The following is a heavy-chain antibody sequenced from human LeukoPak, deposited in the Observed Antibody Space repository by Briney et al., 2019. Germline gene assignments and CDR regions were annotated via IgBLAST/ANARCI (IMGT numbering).Heavy chain of an antibody. CDR1: GFTFSSYW. J-gene: IGHJ4*01. Sequence: GGSLRLSCAVAGFTFSSYWMNWVRQAPGKGLEWVASIKQDGGEKSYVDSVKGRFTISRDNAKNSLYLQMSSLRAEDTAVYYCARDGTAAGLYFDLWGQGTLVTVSS. CDR3: ARDGTAAGLYFDL. V-gene: IGHV3-7*01. D-gene: IGHD6-13*01. CDR2: IKQDGGEK.